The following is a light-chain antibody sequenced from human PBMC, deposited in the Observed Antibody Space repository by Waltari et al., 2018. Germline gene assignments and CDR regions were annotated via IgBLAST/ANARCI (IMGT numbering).Light chain of an antibody. CDR3: QQYYSTPWT. CDR1: QSVLYSSNNKNY. CDR2: WSS. V-gene: IGKV4-1*01. J-gene: IGKJ1*01. Sequence: DIVMTQSPDSLAVSLGERATINCKSSQSVLYSSNNKNYLAWYQQKPGPPPKLLIYWSSTRESWVPDRFSGSGSGKDFTLTISSLQAEDVAVYYCQQYYSTPWTFGQGTKVEIK.